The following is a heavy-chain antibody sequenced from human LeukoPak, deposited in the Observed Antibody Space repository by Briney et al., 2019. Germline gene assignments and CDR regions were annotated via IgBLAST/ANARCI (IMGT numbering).Heavy chain of an antibody. D-gene: IGHD4-17*01. CDR2: ISYDGSNK. Sequence: GGSLRLSCAASGFTFSSYAMHWVRQAPGKGLEWVAVISYDGSNKYYADSVKGRFTISRDNSKNTLYLQMNSLRAEDTAVYYCARDGRGDYGILWYFDYWGQGTLVTVSS. CDR1: GFTFSSYA. CDR3: ARDGRGDYGILWYFDY. J-gene: IGHJ4*02. V-gene: IGHV3-30*04.